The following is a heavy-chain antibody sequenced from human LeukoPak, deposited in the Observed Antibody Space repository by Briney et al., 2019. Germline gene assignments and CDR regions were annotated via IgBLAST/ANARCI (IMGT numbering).Heavy chain of an antibody. V-gene: IGHV4-34*01. J-gene: IGHJ4*02. CDR2: INHSGST. CDR1: GGSFGGFY. CDR3: ARRSMYSTSSGLTP. Sequence: SETLSLTCVYGGSFGGFYWNWIRQPPGKGLEWIGEINHSGSTNYIPSLKSRVTISLDTSRNQVSLRVSSVTAADTAVYYCARRSMYSTSSGLTPWGQGTLVTVSS. D-gene: IGHD6-6*01.